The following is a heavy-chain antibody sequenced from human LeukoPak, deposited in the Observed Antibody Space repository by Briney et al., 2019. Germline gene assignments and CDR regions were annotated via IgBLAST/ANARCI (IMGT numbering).Heavy chain of an antibody. J-gene: IGHJ3*02. Sequence: AVKVSCKASGGTFSSYAISWVRQAPGQGLEWMGRIIAIFGTANYAQKFQGRVTITADKSTSTAYMELSSLRSEDTAVYYCAREENDAFDIWGKGTMVTVSS. CDR1: GGTFSSYA. V-gene: IGHV1-69*06. CDR2: IIAIFGTA. CDR3: AREENDAFDI.